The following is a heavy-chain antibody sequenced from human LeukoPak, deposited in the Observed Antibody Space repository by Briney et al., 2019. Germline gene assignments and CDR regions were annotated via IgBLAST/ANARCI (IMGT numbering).Heavy chain of an antibody. CDR3: AREGFDY. J-gene: IGHJ4*02. CDR1: GFTFSSYS. CDR2: IVSSTNYI. V-gene: IGHV3-21*01. Sequence: KSGGSLRLSCAASGFTFSSYSMNWVRQAPGKGLEWVSSIVSSTNYIYYVDSVRGLFTISRDNAKNSLYLQMNSLRAEDTAVYYCAREGFDYWGQGTLVTVSS.